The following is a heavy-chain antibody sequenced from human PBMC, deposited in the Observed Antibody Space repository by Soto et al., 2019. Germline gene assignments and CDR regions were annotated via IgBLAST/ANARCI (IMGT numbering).Heavy chain of an antibody. CDR1: GGTFSSYA. J-gene: IGHJ6*02. D-gene: IGHD3-22*01. CDR2: IIPIFGTA. V-gene: IGHV1-69*06. Sequence: GASVRVSCKASGGTFSSYAISWVRQAPGQGLEWMGGIIPIFGTANYAQKFQGRVTITADKSTSTAYMELSSLRSEDTAEYYCARSTGYDYRLYYYYGMDVWGQGTTVTVSS. CDR3: ARSTGYDYRLYYYYGMDV.